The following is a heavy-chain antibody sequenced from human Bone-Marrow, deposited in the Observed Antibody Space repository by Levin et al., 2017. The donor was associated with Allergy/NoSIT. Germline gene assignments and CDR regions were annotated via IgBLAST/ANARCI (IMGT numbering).Heavy chain of an antibody. CDR2: ISWDGGST. J-gene: IGHJ4*02. CDR3: AKGYGGAAGGTEY. D-gene: IGHD6-13*01. CDR1: GFTFDDFA. Sequence: GGSLILSCVASGFTFDDFAMYWVRQAPGKGLEWVSLISWDGGSTYYADSVKGRFTISRDNSKNSLYLQMDSLRAEDTALYYCAKGYGGAAGGTEYWGQGTLVTVSS. V-gene: IGHV3-43D*04.